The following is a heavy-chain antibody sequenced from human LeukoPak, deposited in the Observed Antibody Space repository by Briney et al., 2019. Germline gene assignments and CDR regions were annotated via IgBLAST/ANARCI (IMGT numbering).Heavy chain of an antibody. CDR3: ARDWSITMVRGIGFDP. J-gene: IGHJ5*02. CDR1: GYTFTSYY. V-gene: IGHV1-46*01. CDR2: INPSGGST. Sequence: ASVKVSCKASGYTFTSYYMHWVRQAPGQGLECMGIINPSGGSTSYAQKFQGRVTMTRDTSTSTVYMELSSLRSEDTAVYYCARDWSITMVRGIGFDPWGQGTLVTVSS. D-gene: IGHD3-10*01.